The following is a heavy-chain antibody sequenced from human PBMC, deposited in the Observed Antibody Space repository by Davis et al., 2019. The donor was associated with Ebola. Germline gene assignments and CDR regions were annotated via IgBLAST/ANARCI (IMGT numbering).Heavy chain of an antibody. Sequence: GGSLRLSCAASGFTFSSYWMSWVRQAPGKGLEWVSAISGSGGSTYYADSVKGRFTISRDNSKNTLYLQMNSLRAEDTAVYYCAKVGPKDILTGYFLGWGQGTLVTVSS. CDR2: ISGSGGST. CDR3: AKVGPKDILTGYFLG. J-gene: IGHJ4*02. D-gene: IGHD3-9*01. V-gene: IGHV3-23*01. CDR1: GFTFSSYW.